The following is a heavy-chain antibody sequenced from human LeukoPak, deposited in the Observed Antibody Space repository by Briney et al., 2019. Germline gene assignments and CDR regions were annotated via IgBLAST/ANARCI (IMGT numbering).Heavy chain of an antibody. CDR2: INPNSGGT. CDR3: ARDRRSGWSDY. D-gene: IGHD6-19*01. Sequence: ASVKVSCKASGYTFTGYYMHWVRQAPGQGLEWMGRINPNSGGTNYAQKFQGRVTITRDTSISTAYMELSRLRSDDTAVYYCARDRRSGWSDYWVQGTLVSVSS. J-gene: IGHJ4*02. CDR1: GYTFTGYY. V-gene: IGHV1-2*06.